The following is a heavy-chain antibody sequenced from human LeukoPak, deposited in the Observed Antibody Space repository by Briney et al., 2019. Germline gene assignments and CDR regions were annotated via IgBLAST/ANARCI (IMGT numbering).Heavy chain of an antibody. D-gene: IGHD6-19*01. V-gene: IGHV1-2*02. CDR2: INPNSGGT. CDR3: ARDSSGWYHWFDP. Sequence: ASVTVSCKASGYTFTGYYMHWVRQAPGQGLEWMGWINPNSGGTNYAQKFQGRVTMTRNTSISTAYMELSSLRSEDTAVYYCARDSSGWYHWFDPWGQGTLVTVSS. CDR1: GYTFTGYY. J-gene: IGHJ5*02.